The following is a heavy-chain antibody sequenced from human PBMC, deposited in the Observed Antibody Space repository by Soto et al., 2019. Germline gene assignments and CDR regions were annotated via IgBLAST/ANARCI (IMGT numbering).Heavy chain of an antibody. CDR3: ARRIAAAGPGGDYYGMDV. D-gene: IGHD6-13*01. J-gene: IGHJ6*02. V-gene: IGHV4-30-2*01. CDR2: IYHSGST. CDR1: GGSISSGGYS. Sequence: QLQLQESGSGLVKPSQTLSLTCAVSGGSISSGGYSWSWIRQPPGKGLEWIGYIYHSGSTYYNPSLKSRVTISVDRSKNQFSLKLSSVTAADTAVYYCARRIAAAGPGGDYYGMDVWGQGTTVTVSS.